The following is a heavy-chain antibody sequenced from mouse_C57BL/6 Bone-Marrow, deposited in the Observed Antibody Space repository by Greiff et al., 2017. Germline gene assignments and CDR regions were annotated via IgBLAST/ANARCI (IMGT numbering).Heavy chain of an antibody. CDR1: GYTFTDYN. CDR3: ARWYYGSSYAMDY. D-gene: IGHD1-1*01. V-gene: IGHV1-18*01. CDR2: INPNNGGT. J-gene: IGHJ4*01. Sequence: EVQLQESGPELVKPGASVKIPCKASGYTFTDYNMDWVKQSHGKSLEWIGDINPNNGGTIYNQKFKGKATLTVDKSSSTAYMELRSLTSEDTAVYYCARWYYGSSYAMDYWGQGTSVTVSS.